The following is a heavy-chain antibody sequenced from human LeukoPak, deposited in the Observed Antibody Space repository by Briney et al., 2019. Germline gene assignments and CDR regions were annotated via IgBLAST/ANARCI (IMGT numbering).Heavy chain of an antibody. CDR3: ARVSSAGIWDY. J-gene: IGHJ4*02. CDR1: GGSFSGYY. V-gene: IGHV4-4*07. CDR2: IYTSGST. D-gene: IGHD6-19*01. Sequence: PSETLSLTCTVSGGSFSGYYWSWIRQPAGKGLEWIGRIYTSGSTNYNPSLKSRVTMSVDTSKNQFSLKLSSVTAADTAVYYCARVSSAGIWDYWGQGTLVTVSP.